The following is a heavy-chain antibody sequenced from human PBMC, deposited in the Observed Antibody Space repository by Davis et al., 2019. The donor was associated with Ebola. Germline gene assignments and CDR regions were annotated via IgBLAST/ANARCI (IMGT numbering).Heavy chain of an antibody. V-gene: IGHV1-8*01. CDR3: ARAAGAAADYYYYGMDV. J-gene: IGHJ6*02. D-gene: IGHD6-13*01. CDR1: GYTFTSYD. Sequence: ASVKVSCKASGYTFTSYDINWVRQATGQGLEWMGWMNPNSGNTGFAQKFQGRVTMTRNISITTAYLELSSLGAEDTAVYYCARAAGAAADYYYYGMDVWGQGTTVTVSS. CDR2: MNPNSGNT.